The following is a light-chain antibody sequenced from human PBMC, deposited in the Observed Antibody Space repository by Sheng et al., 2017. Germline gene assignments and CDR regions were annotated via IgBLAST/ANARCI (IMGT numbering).Light chain of an antibody. J-gene: IGLJ1*01. CDR3: NSYTPSSTNV. Sequence: QSALTQPASVSGSPGQSITISCTGTSSDVGDYNYVSWYQQHPGKAPKLMIYDVSNRPSGVSNRFSGSKSGNTASLTISGLQAEDEADYYCNSYTPSSTNVFGTGTKVTVL. V-gene: IGLV2-14*03. CDR2: DVS. CDR1: SSDVGDYNY.